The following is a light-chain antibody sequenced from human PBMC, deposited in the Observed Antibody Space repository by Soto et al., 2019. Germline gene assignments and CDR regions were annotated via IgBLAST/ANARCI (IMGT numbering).Light chain of an antibody. Sequence: EIGMRHSPATLSVNPGQRATLSCRASQSVRTTVAWYHQRPGQPPRLLIYGASTRATGVPDRFSGGGSGTAFTLPVTSLQSEDFGIYYCQQYTDWPTTFGRGTKVDIK. CDR2: GAS. J-gene: IGKJ1*01. V-gene: IGKV3-15*01. CDR3: QQYTDWPTT. CDR1: QSVRTT.